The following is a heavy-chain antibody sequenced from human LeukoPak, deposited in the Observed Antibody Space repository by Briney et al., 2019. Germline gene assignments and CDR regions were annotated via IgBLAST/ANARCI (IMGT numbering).Heavy chain of an antibody. D-gene: IGHD2-15*01. CDR3: ARDCSGGSCYRTHDY. V-gene: IGHV3-21*01. CDR1: GFTFSSYS. J-gene: IGHJ4*02. Sequence: GGSLRLSCAASGFTFSSYSMNWVRQAPGKGLEWVSSISSSSSYIYYADSVKGRFTISRDNAKNSLYLQMNSLRAEDTAVYYCARDCSGGSCYRTHDYWGQGTLVTVSS. CDR2: ISSSSSYI.